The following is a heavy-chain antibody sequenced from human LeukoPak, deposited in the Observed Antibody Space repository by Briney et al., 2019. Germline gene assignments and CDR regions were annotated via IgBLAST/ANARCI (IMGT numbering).Heavy chain of an antibody. CDR3: AGLENIYGDYEDY. D-gene: IGHD4-17*01. V-gene: IGHV4-59*01. J-gene: IGHJ4*02. CDR1: GDSISGCY. Sequence: SETLSLTCTVSGDSISGCYWTWIRQPAGKGLEWIGYIYYSGSTNYNPSLKSRVTISVDTSKNQFSLKLSSVTAADTAVYYCAGLENIYGDYEDYWGQGTLVTVSS. CDR2: IYYSGST.